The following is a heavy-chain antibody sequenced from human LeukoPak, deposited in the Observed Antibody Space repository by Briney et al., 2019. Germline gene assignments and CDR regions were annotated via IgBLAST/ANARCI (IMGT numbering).Heavy chain of an antibody. CDR1: GGSISSTSYY. Sequence: PSETLSLTCTVSGGSISSTSYYWGWIRQPPGKGLEWIGSIYYSGSTYYNPSLKSRVTISVDTSKNQFSLKLNSVTAADTAIYYCARRRGYSSLDYWGQGTLVTVSS. J-gene: IGHJ4*02. CDR3: ARRRGYSSLDY. CDR2: IYYSGST. V-gene: IGHV4-39*01. D-gene: IGHD6-13*01.